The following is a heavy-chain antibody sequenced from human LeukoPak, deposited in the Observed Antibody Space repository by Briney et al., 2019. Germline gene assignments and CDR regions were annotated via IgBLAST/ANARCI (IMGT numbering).Heavy chain of an antibody. D-gene: IGHD3-22*01. V-gene: IGHV4-4*07. CDR2: IYTSGGS. CDR1: GGFIASYS. Sequence: SETLSLTCTVFGGFIASYSCSWIRQPAAGGLEGIGRIYTSGGSDYNPSLKSRVTMSLETSKNAFYLKMTSVTAADTAVYYCARGPSGYYYGWGQGILVTVSS. CDR3: ARGPSGYYYG. J-gene: IGHJ4*02.